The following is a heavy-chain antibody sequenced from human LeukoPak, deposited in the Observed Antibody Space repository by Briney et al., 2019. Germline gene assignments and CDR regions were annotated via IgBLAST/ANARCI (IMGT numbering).Heavy chain of an antibody. CDR1: GYTFTGYY. CDR3: ARTSTLRYFDWLFL. CDR2: INPNSGGT. D-gene: IGHD3-9*01. J-gene: IGHJ4*02. V-gene: IGHV1-2*02. Sequence: TSVKVSCKASGYTFTGYYMHWVRQAPGRGLEWMGWINPNSGGTNYAQKFQGRVTITTDESTSTAYMELSSLRSEDTAVYYCARTSTLRYFDWLFLWGQGTLVTVSS.